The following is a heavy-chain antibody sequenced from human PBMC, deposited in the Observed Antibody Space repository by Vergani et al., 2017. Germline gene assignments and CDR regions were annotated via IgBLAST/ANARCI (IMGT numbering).Heavy chain of an antibody. CDR2: INHSGST. CDR3: ADSCIAARDSCFAF. D-gene: IGHD6-6*01. J-gene: IGHJ4*02. Sequence: QLQLQESGPGLVKPSETLSLTCAVYGGSFSGYYWSWIRQPPGKGLEWIGEINHSGSTNYNPSPKSRVTISVDTSKNQFSLKLSSVTAADTAVYYCADSCIAARDSCFAFWGQGTLVTVSS. V-gene: IGHV4-34*01. CDR1: GGSFSGYY.